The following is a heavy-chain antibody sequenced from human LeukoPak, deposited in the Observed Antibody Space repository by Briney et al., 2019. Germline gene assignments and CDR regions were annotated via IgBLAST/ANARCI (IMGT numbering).Heavy chain of an antibody. D-gene: IGHD3-22*01. CDR3: AREPLDTSGYYYGTLDY. CDR2: IKQDGSEK. J-gene: IGHJ4*02. V-gene: IGHV3-7*01. CDR1: GFTFSDFW. Sequence: PGGSLRLSCAASGFTFSDFWMTWVRQAPGKGLEWVANIKQDGSEKYYVDSVKGRFTVSRDNANNSPFLQMNSLRGDDAAVYYCAREPLDTSGYYYGTLDYWGQGTLVTVSS.